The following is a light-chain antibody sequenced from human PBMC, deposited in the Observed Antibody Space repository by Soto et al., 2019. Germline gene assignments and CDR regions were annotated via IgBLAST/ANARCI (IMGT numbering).Light chain of an antibody. V-gene: IGKV1-5*03. CDR3: QQYNSYTTWT. CDR1: QSISSW. J-gene: IGKJ1*01. CDR2: NAS. Sequence: DIQMTQSPSTLSASVGDRVTITCRASQSISSWLAWYQQKPGKAPKLLIYNASSLESGVPSRFIGSRPRTEFTLTISILQPDDFATYYCQQYNSYTTWTFGQGTKVEIK.